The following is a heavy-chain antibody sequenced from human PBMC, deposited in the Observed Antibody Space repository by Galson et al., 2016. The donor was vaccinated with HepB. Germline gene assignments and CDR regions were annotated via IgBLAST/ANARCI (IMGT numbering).Heavy chain of an antibody. CDR3: AREGYCSGVGCRGRDWFDV. D-gene: IGHD2-15*01. CDR2: INLDGIEK. J-gene: IGHJ5*02. Sequence: SLRLSCAASGFTFSDYWMTWVRQAPGKGLECVANINLDGIEKNYVDSVRGRFTISRDNAKKSVYLQMNSLRVEDTALYYCAREGYCSGVGCRGRDWFDVWGQGTLVTVSA. V-gene: IGHV3-7*01. CDR1: GFTFSDYW.